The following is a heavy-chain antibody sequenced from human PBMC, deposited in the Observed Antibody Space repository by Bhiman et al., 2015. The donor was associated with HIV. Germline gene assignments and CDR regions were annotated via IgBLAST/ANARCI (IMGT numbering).Heavy chain of an antibody. J-gene: IGHJ4*02. D-gene: IGHD2-15*01. V-gene: IGHV3-23*01. Sequence: EVQLLESGGGLVQPGGSLRLSCAASGFTFSSYAMSWVRQAPGKGLEWVSAISGSGGSTYYADSVKGRFTISRDNSKNTLYLQMNSLRAEDTAVYYCAKATDIVVVVAATPFDYWGQGTLVTVSS. CDR1: GFTFSSYA. CDR2: ISGSGGST. CDR3: AKATDIVVVVAATPFDY.